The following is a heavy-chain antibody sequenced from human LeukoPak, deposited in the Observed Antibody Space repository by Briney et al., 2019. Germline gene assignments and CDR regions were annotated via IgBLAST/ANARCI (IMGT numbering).Heavy chain of an antibody. J-gene: IGHJ3*01. D-gene: IGHD3-22*01. CDR3: ARRKKTKYDSSGYYYHDAFDF. V-gene: IGHV1-69*05. CDR2: IIPIFGTA. CDR1: GGTFSSYA. Sequence: SVKVSCKASGGTFSSYAISWVRQAPGQGLEWMGRIIPIFGTANYAQKFQGRVTITTDESTSTAYMELSSLRSEDTAVYYCARRKKTKYDSSGYYYHDAFDFWGQGTMVTIST.